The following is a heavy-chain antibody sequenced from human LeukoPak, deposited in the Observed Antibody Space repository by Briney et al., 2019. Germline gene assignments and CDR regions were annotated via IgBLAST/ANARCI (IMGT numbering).Heavy chain of an antibody. CDR3: ARGGSRWNGFDP. Sequence: ASVKVSCKASGYTFTSYDINWVRQATGQGLEWMGWMNPNSGNTGYAQKFQGGVTMTRNTSISTAYMELSSLRSEDTAVYYCARGGSRWNGFDPWGQGTLVTVSS. V-gene: IGHV1-8*01. J-gene: IGHJ5*02. CDR2: MNPNSGNT. D-gene: IGHD2-15*01. CDR1: GYTFTSYD.